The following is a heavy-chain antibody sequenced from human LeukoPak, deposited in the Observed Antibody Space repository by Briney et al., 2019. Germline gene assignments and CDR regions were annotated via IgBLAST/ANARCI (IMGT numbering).Heavy chain of an antibody. CDR2: IYYSGST. D-gene: IGHD2-15*01. J-gene: IGHJ6*03. Sequence: SETLSLTCTVSGGSISSYYWSWIRQPPGKGLEWIGYIYYSGSTNYNPSLKSRVTISVDTSKNQFSLKLSSVTAADTAVYYCARVGGDCSGGSCYSGNYYYYYMDVWGKGTTVTVSS. CDR3: ARVGGDCSGGSCYSGNYYYYYMDV. CDR1: GGSISSYY. V-gene: IGHV4-59*01.